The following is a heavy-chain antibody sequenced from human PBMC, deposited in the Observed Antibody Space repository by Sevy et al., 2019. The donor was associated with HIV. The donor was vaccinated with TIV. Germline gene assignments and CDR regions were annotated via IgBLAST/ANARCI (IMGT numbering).Heavy chain of an antibody. CDR1: GFTFSSYA. V-gene: IGHV3-72*01. CDR3: ARVMRRILWWSLDS. CDR2: IRNKANSYTT. J-gene: IGHJ4*02. D-gene: IGHD2-21*01. Sequence: GGSLRLSCAASGFTFSSYAMSWVRQAPGKGLEWVDRIRNKANSYTTEFAASVKGRFTISRDDSKNSLYLQMHSLKTDDTAVYYCARVMRRILWWSLDSWGQGTLVTVSS.